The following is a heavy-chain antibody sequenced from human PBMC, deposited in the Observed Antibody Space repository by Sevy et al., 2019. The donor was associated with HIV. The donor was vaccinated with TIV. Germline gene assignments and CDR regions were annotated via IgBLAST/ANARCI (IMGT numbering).Heavy chain of an antibody. CDR1: GGSISSGDYY. CDR3: ARDWLELSGSGSSQYYYYYYGMDV. V-gene: IGHV4-30-4*01. CDR2: IYYSGST. Sequence: SETLSLTCTVSGGSISSGDYYWSWIRQPPGKGLEWIGYIYYSGSTYYNPSLKSRVTISVDTSKNQFSLKLSSVTAADTAVYYCARDWLELSGSGSSQYYYYYYGMDVWGQGTTVTVSS. J-gene: IGHJ6*02. D-gene: IGHD3-10*01.